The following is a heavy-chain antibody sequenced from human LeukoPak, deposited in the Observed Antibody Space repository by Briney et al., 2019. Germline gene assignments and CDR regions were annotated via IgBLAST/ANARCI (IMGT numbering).Heavy chain of an antibody. CDR1: GFTFSSYN. V-gene: IGHV3-48*01. D-gene: IGHD3-10*01. Sequence: GGSLRLSCAASGFTFSSYNMNWVRQAPGKGLVWVSYISTSSNTIYYADSVKGRFTISRGNAKNSLYLQMNDLRAEDTAVYYCARVGSYGMDVWGQGTTVTVSS. CDR3: ARVGSYGMDV. CDR2: ISTSSNTI. J-gene: IGHJ6*02.